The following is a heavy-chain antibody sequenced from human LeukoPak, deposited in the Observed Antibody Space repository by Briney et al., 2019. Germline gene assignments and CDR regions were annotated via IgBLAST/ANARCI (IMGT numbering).Heavy chain of an antibody. V-gene: IGHV4-59*08. D-gene: IGHD3-10*01. J-gene: IGHJ4*02. CDR3: ASRGIWLGEVIDY. CDR1: GGSISSYY. Sequence: SESLSLTCTVSGGSISSYYWSWIRQPPGKGLEWIGYIYYSGSNNYYPSLESRVTISVDTTKNQFSMKLSSVTAADTAVYYCASRGIWLGEVIDYWGQGTLVTVSS. CDR2: IYYSGSN.